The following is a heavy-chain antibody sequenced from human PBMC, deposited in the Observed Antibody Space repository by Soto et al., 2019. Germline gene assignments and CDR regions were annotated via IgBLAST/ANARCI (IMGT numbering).Heavy chain of an antibody. CDR1: GLTLSRYW. CDR3: SRDYYGPGPD. V-gene: IGHV3-7*04. CDR2: IKEDGSKT. Sequence: EVQLVESGGGLVQPGGSLRLSCVASGLTLSRYWMSWVRQAPGKGLEWVANIKEDGSKTYYVDSVKGRFTISRDNAKNSVYLQMNSLRVEDTAVYYCSRDYYGPGPDWGQGTLVIVSS. J-gene: IGHJ4*02. D-gene: IGHD3-22*01.